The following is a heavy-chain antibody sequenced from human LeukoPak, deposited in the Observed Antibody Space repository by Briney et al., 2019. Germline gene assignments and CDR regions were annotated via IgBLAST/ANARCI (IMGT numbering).Heavy chain of an antibody. CDR3: AREGYYGSGSYIFDP. V-gene: IGHV3-30*02. Sequence: GGSLRLSCAASGFTFRSYGMHWVRQAPGKGLEWVAFIRYDGNSNYYADSVKGRFTISRDNSRSTLYLQMNSLRAEDTAVYYCAREGYYGSGSYIFDPWGQGTLVTVSS. CDR1: GFTFRSYG. D-gene: IGHD3-10*01. CDR2: IRYDGNSN. J-gene: IGHJ5*02.